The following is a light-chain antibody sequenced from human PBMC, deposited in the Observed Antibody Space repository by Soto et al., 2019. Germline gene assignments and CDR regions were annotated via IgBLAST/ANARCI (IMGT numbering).Light chain of an antibody. V-gene: IGKV4-1*01. CDR1: RSLSYSSNHKNY. CDR3: KKYYGTPLT. Sequence: DIVLNQAPDSLTVYLGGRANIACTSSRSLSYSSNHKNYLAWYQHKPGQPNRLLINWASARESGVPDRFSGAGSGTDCTLTISSLQAEEGAVDFCKKYYGTPLTVGGGTKVDIK. J-gene: IGKJ4*02. CDR2: WAS.